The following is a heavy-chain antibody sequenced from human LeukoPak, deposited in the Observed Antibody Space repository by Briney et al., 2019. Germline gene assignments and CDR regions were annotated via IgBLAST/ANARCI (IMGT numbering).Heavy chain of an antibody. CDR3: ARLTYSSSMFDY. Sequence: SETLSLTCTVSGGSISSSSYYWGWIRQPPGKGLEWIGSIYYSGSTYYNPSLKSRVTISVDTSKNQFSLKLSSVTAADTAVYYCARLTYSSSMFDYWGQGTLVTVSS. D-gene: IGHD6-6*01. CDR2: IYYSGST. CDR1: GGSISSSSYY. J-gene: IGHJ4*02. V-gene: IGHV4-39*01.